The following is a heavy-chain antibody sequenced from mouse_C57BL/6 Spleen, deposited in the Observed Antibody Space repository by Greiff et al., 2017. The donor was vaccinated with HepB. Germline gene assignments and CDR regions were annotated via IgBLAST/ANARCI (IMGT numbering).Heavy chain of an antibody. CDR2: INPSNGGT. V-gene: IGHV1-53*01. CDR1: GYTFTSYW. J-gene: IGHJ1*03. Sequence: QVQLQQPGTELVKPGASVKLSCKASGYTFTSYWMHWVKQRPGQGLEWIGNINPSNGGTNYNEKFKSKATLTVDKSSSTAYRQLSSLTSEDSAVYYCARLYGSSYVWYFDVWGTGTTVTVSS. D-gene: IGHD1-1*01. CDR3: ARLYGSSYVWYFDV.